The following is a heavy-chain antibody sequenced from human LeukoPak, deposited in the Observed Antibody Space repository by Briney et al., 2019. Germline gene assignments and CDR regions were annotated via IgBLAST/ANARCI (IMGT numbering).Heavy chain of an antibody. J-gene: IGHJ4*02. Sequence: PSGTLSLTCAVSGGSISSRNWWSWVRQPPGKGLEWIGEIYHSGSTNYNPSLKTRVTISVDTSKNQFSLKLSSVTAADTAVYYCAGSGYSYGSYFDYWGQGTLVTVSS. D-gene: IGHD5-18*01. CDR1: GGSISSRNW. V-gene: IGHV4-4*02. CDR3: AGSGYSYGSYFDY. CDR2: IYHSGST.